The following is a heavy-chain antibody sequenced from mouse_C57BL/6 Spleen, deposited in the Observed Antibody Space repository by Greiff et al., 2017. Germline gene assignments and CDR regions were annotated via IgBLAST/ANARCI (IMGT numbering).Heavy chain of an antibody. J-gene: IGHJ1*03. CDR2: ISYDGSN. Sequence: DVQLQESGPGLVKPSQSLSLTCSVTGYSITSGYYWNWIRQFPGNKLEWMGYISYDGSNNYNPSLKNRISITRDTSKNQFFLKLNSVTTEDTATYYCARDQRGVNWYFDVWGTGTTVTVSS. CDR1: GYSITSGYY. V-gene: IGHV3-6*01. CDR3: ARDQRGVNWYFDV.